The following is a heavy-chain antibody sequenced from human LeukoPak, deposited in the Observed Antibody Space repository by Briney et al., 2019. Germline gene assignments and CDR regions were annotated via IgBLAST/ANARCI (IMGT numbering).Heavy chain of an antibody. CDR3: ARRTSRYYMDV. CDR2: IYYSGNT. D-gene: IGHD2-2*01. V-gene: IGHV4-39*01. J-gene: IGHJ6*03. Sequence: PSETLSLTCTVSGGSISSSSYYWGWIRQPPGKGLEWIGSIYYSGNTYYNPSLKSRVTISVDTSKNQFSLKLNSVTAADTAVYYCARRTSRYYMDVWGKGTTVTVSS. CDR1: GGSISSSSYY.